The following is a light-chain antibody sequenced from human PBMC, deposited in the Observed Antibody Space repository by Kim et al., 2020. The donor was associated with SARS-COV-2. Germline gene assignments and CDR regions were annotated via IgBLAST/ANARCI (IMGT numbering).Light chain of an antibody. J-gene: IGLJ1*01. CDR1: DIGSKS. V-gene: IGLV3-21*04. CDR3: QVWDSTRDHYV. CDR2: YDS. Sequence: APGKTAGIPCGGSDIGSKSVHWYQHKPGQAPVLVIYYDSDRPSGIPERFSGSNSGNTATLTISRVEAGDEADYYCQVWDSTRDHYVFGTGTKVTVL.